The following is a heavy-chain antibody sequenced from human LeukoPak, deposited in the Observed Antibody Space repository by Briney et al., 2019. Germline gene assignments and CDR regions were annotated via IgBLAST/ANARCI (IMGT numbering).Heavy chain of an antibody. J-gene: IGHJ4*02. V-gene: IGHV3-53*01. CDR2: IYSGGTT. CDR3: ARSSERKYYFDY. CDR1: GFTVSGNY. Sequence: GGSLRLSCAASGFTVSGNYMSWVRQAPGKGLEWVSLIYSGGTTYYADSVKGRFTISRDNSKNTLYLQMNSLRAEDTAVYYCARSSERKYYFDYWGQGTLVTVSS. D-gene: IGHD3-22*01.